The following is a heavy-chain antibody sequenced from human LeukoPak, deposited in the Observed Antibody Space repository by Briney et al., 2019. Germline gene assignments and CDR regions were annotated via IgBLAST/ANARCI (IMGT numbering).Heavy chain of an antibody. D-gene: IGHD6-13*01. CDR2: INHSGST. Sequence: PSETLSLTCAVYGGSFSGYYWSCIRQPPGKGLEWIGEINHSGSTNYNPSLKSRVTIAVDTSKNQFSLKLSSVTAADTAVYYCARGGIAAAALVHLDYWGQGTLVTVSS. CDR1: GGSFSGYY. J-gene: IGHJ4*02. CDR3: ARGGIAAAALVHLDY. V-gene: IGHV4-34*01.